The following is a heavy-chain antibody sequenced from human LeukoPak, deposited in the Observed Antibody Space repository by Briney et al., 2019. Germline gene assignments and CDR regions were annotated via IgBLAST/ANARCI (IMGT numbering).Heavy chain of an antibody. D-gene: IGHD1-26*01. CDR3: ARDFYSGSYYDY. Sequence: ASVKVSCKASGYTFTGYYMHWVRQAPGQGLEWMGWINPNSGGTNYAQKFQGRVTMATDTSTSTAYMELRSLRSDDTAVYYCARDFYSGSYYDYWGQGTLVTVSS. J-gene: IGHJ4*02. CDR1: GYTFTGYY. V-gene: IGHV1-2*02. CDR2: INPNSGGT.